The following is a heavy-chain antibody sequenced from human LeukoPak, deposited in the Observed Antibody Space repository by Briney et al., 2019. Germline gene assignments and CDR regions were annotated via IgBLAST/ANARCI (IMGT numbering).Heavy chain of an antibody. D-gene: IGHD3-10*01. Sequence: PSGTLSLTCTVSGGSIRSSNWWTWVRQPPGKGLEWIGEIYYSGSTNYNSSLKSRVTISVDKSKNQFSLKLNSVTAADTAVYYCARANYDSGSYSFDYWGQGTLVTVSS. CDR2: IYYSGST. CDR3: ARANYDSGSYSFDY. J-gene: IGHJ4*02. CDR1: GGSIRSSNW. V-gene: IGHV4-4*02.